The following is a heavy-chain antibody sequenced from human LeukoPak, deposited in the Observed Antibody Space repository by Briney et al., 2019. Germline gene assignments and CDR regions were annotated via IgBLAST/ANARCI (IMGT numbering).Heavy chain of an antibody. D-gene: IGHD6-19*01. V-gene: IGHV1-46*03. Sequence: GSSVKVSCKASGYTFTSYYMHWVRQAPGQGLEWMGIINPSGCSTSYAQKFQGRVTMTSDTSTSTVYMELSSLRAEDTAVYYFCRDQGCSSGWCAYYYYGMDGWGQGTTVTVSS. CDR1: GYTFTSYY. J-gene: IGHJ6*02. CDR3: CRDQGCSSGWCAYYYYGMDG. CDR2: INPSGCST.